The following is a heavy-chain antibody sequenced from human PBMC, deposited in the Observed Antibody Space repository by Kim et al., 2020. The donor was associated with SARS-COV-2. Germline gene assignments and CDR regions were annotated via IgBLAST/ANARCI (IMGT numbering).Heavy chain of an antibody. J-gene: IGHJ4*02. CDR3: ASGAAAIRAVDFDY. D-gene: IGHD6-13*01. V-gene: IGHV1-69*01. Sequence: APKFQGRVTITADESTSTAYMELSSLRSEDTAVYYCASGAAAIRAVDFDYWGQGTLVTVSS.